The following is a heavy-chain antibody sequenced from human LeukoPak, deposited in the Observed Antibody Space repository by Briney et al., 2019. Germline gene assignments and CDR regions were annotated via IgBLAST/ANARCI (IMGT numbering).Heavy chain of an antibody. CDR3: AREYYGSGSYHPTHFDY. D-gene: IGHD3-10*01. CDR2: FYSGGST. J-gene: IGHJ4*02. CDR1: GFTVSSNY. V-gene: IGHV3-66*01. Sequence: GGSLRLSCAASGFTVSSNYMSWVRRAPGKALEWVSVFYSGGSTFLADSVEGRFTISRDNSKNTLYLQMNSLRAEDTAVYYCAREYYGSGSYHPTHFDYWGRGTLVTVSS.